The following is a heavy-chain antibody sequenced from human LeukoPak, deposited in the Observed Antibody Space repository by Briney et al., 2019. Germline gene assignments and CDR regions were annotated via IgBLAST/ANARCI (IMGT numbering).Heavy chain of an antibody. CDR2: INHSGST. CDR3: ASTRVRAFDI. CDR1: GGSFSGYY. Sequence: SETLSLICPVSGGSFSGYYWSWIRQPPGKGLEWIGEINHSGSTNYNPSLKSRVTISVDTSKNQFSLKLSSVTAADTAVYYCASTRVRAFDIWGQGTMVTVSS. J-gene: IGHJ3*02. V-gene: IGHV4-34*01.